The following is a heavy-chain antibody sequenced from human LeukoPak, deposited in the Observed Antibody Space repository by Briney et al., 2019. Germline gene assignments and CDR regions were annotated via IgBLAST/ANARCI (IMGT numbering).Heavy chain of an antibody. CDR3: ARGYYDILTGYYQDDAFDI. Sequence: GGSLRLSCAASGFTVSSNYMSWVRQAPGKGLEWVSVIYSGGSTYYADSVEGRFTISRDNSKNTLYLQMNSLRAEDTAVYYCARGYYDILTGYYQDDAFDIWGQGTMVTVSS. CDR2: IYSGGST. CDR1: GFTVSSNY. D-gene: IGHD3-9*01. J-gene: IGHJ3*02. V-gene: IGHV3-66*01.